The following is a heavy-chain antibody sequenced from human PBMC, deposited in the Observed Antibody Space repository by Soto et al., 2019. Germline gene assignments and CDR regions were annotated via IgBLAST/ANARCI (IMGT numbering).Heavy chain of an antibody. CDR3: ARDLVPGLIGFDY. Sequence: KPGGSLRLSCAASGFSFSDYYMTWIRQAPGKGLEWVSHMSSTGSMIYYADSVKGRFTVSRDNAKNSLYLQMNSLRAEDTAMYYCARDLVPGLIGFDYWGQGTLVTVSS. CDR1: GFSFSDYY. D-gene: IGHD3-10*01. V-gene: IGHV3-11*01. J-gene: IGHJ4*02. CDR2: MSSTGSMI.